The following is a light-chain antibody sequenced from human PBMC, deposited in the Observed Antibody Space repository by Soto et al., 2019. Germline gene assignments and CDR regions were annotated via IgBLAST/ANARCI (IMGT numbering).Light chain of an antibody. J-gene: IGKJ1*01. Sequence: EIVLTQSPGTLPLSPGERAALSCRASQSLSSSYLAWYQQKPGQAPRLLIYGASTRATGIPARFSGSGSGTEFTLTISSLQSEDFAVYYCQQRSNWPRTFGQGTKVDIK. CDR3: QQRSNWPRT. V-gene: IGKV3D-20*02. CDR1: QSLSSSY. CDR2: GAS.